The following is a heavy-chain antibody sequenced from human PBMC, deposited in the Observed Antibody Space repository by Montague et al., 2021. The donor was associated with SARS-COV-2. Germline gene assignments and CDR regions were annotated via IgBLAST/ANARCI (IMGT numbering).Heavy chain of an antibody. CDR1: GDSDSGDGPR. V-gene: IGHV6-1*01. D-gene: IGHD1-26*01. CDR2: TCFRPKWNN. CDR3: ARTSASSDY. Sequence: CAISGDSDSGDGPRRSWAKHTSERQPEGQGVTCFRPKWNNDYAVSVKSRLTINPDTSKNQISLQLNSVTPEDTAVYYCARTSASSDYWGQGTLVTVSS. J-gene: IGHJ4*02.